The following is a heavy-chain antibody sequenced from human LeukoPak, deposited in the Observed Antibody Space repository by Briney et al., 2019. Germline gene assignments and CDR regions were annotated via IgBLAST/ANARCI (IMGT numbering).Heavy chain of an antibody. CDR3: ASDNPPGGPVDY. D-gene: IGHD4-23*01. Sequence: GRSLRLSCAASGFTFDDYAMHWVRQAPGKGLEWVSGISWNSGSIGYADSAKGRFTISRDNAKNSLYLQMNSLRSEDTAVYYCASDNPPGGPVDYWGQGTLVTVSS. J-gene: IGHJ4*02. V-gene: IGHV3-9*01. CDR2: ISWNSGSI. CDR1: GFTFDDYA.